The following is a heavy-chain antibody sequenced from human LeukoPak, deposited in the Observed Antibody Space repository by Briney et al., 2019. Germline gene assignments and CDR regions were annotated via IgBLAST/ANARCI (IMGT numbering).Heavy chain of an antibody. D-gene: IGHD5-18*01. J-gene: IGHJ4*02. CDR3: ARGYSYGPYYFDY. V-gene: IGHV1-8*03. Sequence: ASVKVSCKASGYTFTGYYMHWVRQAPGQGLEWMGWMNPNSGNTGYAQKFQGRVTITRNTSISTAYMELSSLRSEDTAVYYCARGYSYGPYYFDYWGQGTLVTVSS. CDR2: MNPNSGNT. CDR1: GYTFTGYY.